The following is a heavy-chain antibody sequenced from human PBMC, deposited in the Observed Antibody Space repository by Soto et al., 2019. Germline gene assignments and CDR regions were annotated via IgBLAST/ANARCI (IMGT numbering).Heavy chain of an antibody. J-gene: IGHJ4*02. CDR1: GESVIDYY. Sequence: LSETLSLTCAVSGESVIDYYWSWIRQPPGKGLEWIRHIYYTGSTNYNPSLRSRVTMSQDTSKNQFSLKLASVTAADTAVYYCARSGYYGFVYWGQGALVTVSS. CDR3: ARSGYYGFVY. V-gene: IGHV4-59*02. CDR2: IYYTGST. D-gene: IGHD3-10*01.